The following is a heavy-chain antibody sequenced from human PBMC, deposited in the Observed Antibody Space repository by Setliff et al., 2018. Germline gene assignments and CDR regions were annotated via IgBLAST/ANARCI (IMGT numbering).Heavy chain of an antibody. J-gene: IGHJ4*02. CDR2: IYHSGGT. CDR3: ARGQATSSRSSLVY. V-gene: IGHV4-59*01. Sequence: SETLSLTCTVSGDSINNYYWTWIRQPPGKGLEWIGYIYHSGGTNYNPSLKSRVTISVDTSTKQFSLNLSSVTAADTAVYYCARGQATSSRSSLVYWGQGILVTVSS. CDR1: GDSINNYY. D-gene: IGHD6-6*01.